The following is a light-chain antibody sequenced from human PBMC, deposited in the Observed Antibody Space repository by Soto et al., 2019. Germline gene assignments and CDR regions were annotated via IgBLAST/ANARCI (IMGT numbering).Light chain of an antibody. Sequence: QSALTQPASVSGSPGQSITISCTGTSSDVGSYNLVSWYQQHPGKAPKLMIYEGSKRPSGVSNRFSGSKSGNTASLTISGLQAEDEADYYCCSYAGSSTVVVFGGGTKLTVL. CDR2: EGS. V-gene: IGLV2-23*03. CDR3: CSYAGSSTVVV. J-gene: IGLJ2*01. CDR1: SSDVGSYNL.